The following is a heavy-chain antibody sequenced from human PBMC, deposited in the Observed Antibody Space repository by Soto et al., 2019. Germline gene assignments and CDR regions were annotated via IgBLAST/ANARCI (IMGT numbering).Heavy chain of an antibody. CDR2: IEHSGST. D-gene: IGHD1-26*01. Sequence: QVQLQQWGAGLLKPSETLSLTCAVHGASFSGYSWSWIRQPPGKGLEWIGDIEHSGSTNYNSSLRSRVTISLDTSKNHFSLKLSSVTAADTAVYYCARVGANPSDYWGQGTLVTVSS. CDR3: ARVGANPSDY. J-gene: IGHJ4*02. CDR1: GASFSGYS. V-gene: IGHV4-34*01.